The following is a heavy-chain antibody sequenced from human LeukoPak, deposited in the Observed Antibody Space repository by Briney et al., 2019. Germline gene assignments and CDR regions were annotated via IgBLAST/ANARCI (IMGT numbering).Heavy chain of an antibody. D-gene: IGHD3-3*01. V-gene: IGHV1-24*01. CDR2: FDVAETNT. CDR3: SSSGVEEWQGLHF. Sequence: ASVKVSCKVSGYTVSELSMHWVRQAHGKGLEWMGGFDVAETNTIYAQKFQGRVTITEDTSSDTAYMELNSLTSEDTAVYYCSSSGVEEWQGLHFWGQGTLVTVSS. CDR1: GYTVSELS. J-gene: IGHJ4*02.